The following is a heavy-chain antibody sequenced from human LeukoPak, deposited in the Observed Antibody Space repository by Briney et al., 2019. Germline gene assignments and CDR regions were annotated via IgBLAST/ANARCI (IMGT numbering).Heavy chain of an antibody. CDR3: ARDSLSLYGSYYAY. D-gene: IGHD1-26*01. J-gene: IGHJ4*02. V-gene: IGHV3-7*01. CDR2: IKQDGSEK. Sequence: GGSLRLSCAASGFTFSSYWMSWVRQAPGKGLGWVANIKQDGSEKYYVDSVKGRFTISRDNAKNSLYLQMNSLRAEDTAVYYCARDSLSLYGSYYAYWGQGTLVTVSS. CDR1: GFTFSSYW.